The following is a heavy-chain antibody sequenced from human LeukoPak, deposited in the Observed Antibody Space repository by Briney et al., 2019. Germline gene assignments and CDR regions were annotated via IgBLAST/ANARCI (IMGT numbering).Heavy chain of an antibody. CDR3: ARVQLWVYYYMDV. V-gene: IGHV4-34*01. D-gene: IGHD5-18*01. CDR2: INHSGST. Sequence: SETLSLTCAVYGGSFSGYYWSWIRQSPGKGLEWIGEINHSGSTNYNPSLKSRVTISVDTSKNQFSLKLSSVTAADTAVYYCARVQLWVYYYMDVWGKGTTVTVSS. J-gene: IGHJ6*03. CDR1: GGSFSGYY.